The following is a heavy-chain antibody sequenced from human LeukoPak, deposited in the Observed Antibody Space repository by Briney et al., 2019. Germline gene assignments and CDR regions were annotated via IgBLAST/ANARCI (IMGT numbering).Heavy chain of an antibody. CDR2: IYHSGST. CDR1: GGSISSSNW. CDR3: ASLYGSGRNWFDP. D-gene: IGHD3-10*01. J-gene: IGHJ5*02. Sequence: SETLSLTCAVSGGSISSSNWWSWVRQPPGKGLEWIGEIYHSGSTNYNPSLKSRVTISVDKSKNQFSLKLSSVTAADTAVYYCASLYGSGRNWFDPWGQGTLVTVSS. V-gene: IGHV4-4*02.